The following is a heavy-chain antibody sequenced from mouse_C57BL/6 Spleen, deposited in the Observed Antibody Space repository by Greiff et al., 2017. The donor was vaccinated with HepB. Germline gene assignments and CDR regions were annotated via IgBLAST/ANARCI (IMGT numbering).Heavy chain of an antibody. CDR1: GFTFSDAW. Sequence: EVKLEESGGGLVQPGGSMKLSCAASGFTFSDAWMDWVRQSPEKGLEWVAEIRNKANNHATYYAESVKGRFTISRDDSKSSVYLQMNSLRAEDTGIYYCTSGITTVVAHWYFDVWGTGTTVTVSS. V-gene: IGHV6-6*01. CDR3: TSGITTVVAHWYFDV. D-gene: IGHD1-1*01. CDR2: IRNKANNHAT. J-gene: IGHJ1*03.